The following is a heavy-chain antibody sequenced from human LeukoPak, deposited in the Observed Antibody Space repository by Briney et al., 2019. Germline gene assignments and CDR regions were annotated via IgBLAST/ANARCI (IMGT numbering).Heavy chain of an antibody. V-gene: IGHV4-38-2*02. D-gene: IGHD3-10*01. J-gene: IGHJ4*02. Sequence: SETLSLTCTVSGYSISSGYYWGWIRQPPGKGLEWIGSIYHSGSTYYNPSLKSRVTISVDTSKNQFSLKLGSVTAADTAVYYCARESGSYYNYWGQGTLVTVSS. CDR1: GYSISSGYY. CDR3: ARESGSYYNY. CDR2: IYHSGST.